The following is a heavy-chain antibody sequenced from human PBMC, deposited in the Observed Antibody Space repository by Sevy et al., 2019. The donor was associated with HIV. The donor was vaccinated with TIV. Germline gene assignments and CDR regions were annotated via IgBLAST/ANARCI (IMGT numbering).Heavy chain of an antibody. CDR3: AREGCTRPHDY. CDR2: ISFGCGKI. D-gene: IGHD2-8*01. J-gene: IGHJ4*02. Sequence: GGSLRLSCAASGFAFYDYSMSWIRQAPGKGLEWVATISFGCGKINYADSVKGGFTISRDNSKNSFYLQMDNLRVEDTALYYCAREGCTRPHDYWGQGTRVTVSS. CDR1: GFAFYDYS. V-gene: IGHV3-23*01.